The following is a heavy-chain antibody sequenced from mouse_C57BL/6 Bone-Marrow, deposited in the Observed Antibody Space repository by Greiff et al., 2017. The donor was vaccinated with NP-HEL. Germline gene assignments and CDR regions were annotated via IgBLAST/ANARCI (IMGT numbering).Heavy chain of an antibody. V-gene: IGHV1-72*01. Sequence: VQLQQPGADLVKPGASVKLSCKASSYTFTSYWMHWVKQRPGRGLEWIGRIDPNSGGTKFNEKFKTKATLTVDKPSSTAYMQLSSLTSEDSAVYYWARYYYGSRGWYFDVWGTGTTVTVSS. J-gene: IGHJ1*03. CDR3: ARYYYGSRGWYFDV. CDR2: IDPNSGGT. D-gene: IGHD1-1*01. CDR1: SYTFTSYW.